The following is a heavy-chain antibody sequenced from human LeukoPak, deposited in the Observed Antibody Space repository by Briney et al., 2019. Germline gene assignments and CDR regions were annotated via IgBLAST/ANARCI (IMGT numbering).Heavy chain of an antibody. Sequence: SETLSLTCTVSGGTISSGGYYWSWIRQPPGKGLEWIGDINHSGSTNYNPSLKSRVTISVDTSKNQFSLKLSSVTAADTAVYYCARVRGAGSGWYANWFDPWGQGTLVTVSS. J-gene: IGHJ5*02. CDR2: INHSGST. V-gene: IGHV4-39*07. CDR3: ARVRGAGSGWYANWFDP. CDR1: GGTISSGGYY. D-gene: IGHD6-19*01.